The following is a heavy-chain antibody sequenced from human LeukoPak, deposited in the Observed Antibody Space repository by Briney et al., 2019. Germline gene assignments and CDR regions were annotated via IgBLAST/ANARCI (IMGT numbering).Heavy chain of an antibody. J-gene: IGHJ4*02. CDR1: GGSISSGGYY. V-gene: IGHV4-31*03. CDR2: IYYSGST. D-gene: IGHD4-17*01. CDR3: ARGSHGDYSDY. Sequence: SQTLSLTCTVSGGSISSGGYYWSWIRQHPGKGLEWIGYIYYSGSTYYNPSLKSRVTISVDTSKNQFSLKPSSVTAADTAVYYCARGSHGDYSDYWGQGTLVTVSS.